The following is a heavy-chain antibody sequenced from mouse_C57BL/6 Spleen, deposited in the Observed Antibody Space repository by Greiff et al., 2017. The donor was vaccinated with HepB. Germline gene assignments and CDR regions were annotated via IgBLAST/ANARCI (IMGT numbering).Heavy chain of an antibody. CDR3: ARENLLPFDY. Sequence: QVQLKQPGAELVRPGSSVKLSCKASGYTFTSYWMDWVKQRPGQGLEWIGNIYPSDSETHYNQKFKDKATLTVDKSSSTAYMQLSSLTSEDSAVYYCARENLLPFDYWGQGTTLTVSS. CDR1: GYTFTSYW. D-gene: IGHD1-1*01. CDR2: IYPSDSET. J-gene: IGHJ2*01. V-gene: IGHV1-61*01.